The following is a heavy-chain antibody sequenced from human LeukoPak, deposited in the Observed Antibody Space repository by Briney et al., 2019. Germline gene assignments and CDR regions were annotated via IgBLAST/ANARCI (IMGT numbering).Heavy chain of an antibody. Sequence: SGTLSLTCAVSGGSISSSNWWSWVRQPPGKGLEWIGEIYHSGSTNYNPSLKRRVTISVDKSKNQFSLKLSSVTAADTAVYYCASQLDSGSYGFDYWGQGTLVTVSS. V-gene: IGHV4-4*02. J-gene: IGHJ4*02. CDR2: IYHSGST. D-gene: IGHD3-10*01. CDR3: ASQLDSGSYGFDY. CDR1: GGSISSSNW.